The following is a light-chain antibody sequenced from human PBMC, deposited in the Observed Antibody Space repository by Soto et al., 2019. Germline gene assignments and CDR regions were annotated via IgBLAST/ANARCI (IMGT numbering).Light chain of an antibody. V-gene: IGKV2-28*01. CDR3: MQALQTRT. CDR1: QSLVHSNGYNY. J-gene: IGKJ1*01. Sequence: DIVKTQSPLSLPVTPGEPASISCRSSQSLVHSNGYNYLDWYLQKPGQYPXLLIYLGSNRASGVPYRFSGSGSGKDFTLKISRVEADDVGVYYCMQALQTRTFGQGTKVDI. CDR2: LGS.